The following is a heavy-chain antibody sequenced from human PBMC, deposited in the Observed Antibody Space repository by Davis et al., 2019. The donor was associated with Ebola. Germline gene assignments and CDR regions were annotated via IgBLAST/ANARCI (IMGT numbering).Heavy chain of an antibody. J-gene: IGHJ1*01. D-gene: IGHD6-6*01. CDR3: VRVLRPIGSSMYFQH. Sequence: GESLKISCTAFRFTARPYCLPALHQNRGAGRESVANVNQGGSKKYYVSSVKGRFTISSDNAKNSLYLQMTSLRVEDTAVYYCVRVLRPIGSSMYFQHWGQGTLVTVSS. V-gene: IGHV3-7*01. CDR1: RFTARPYC. CDR2: VNQGGSKK.